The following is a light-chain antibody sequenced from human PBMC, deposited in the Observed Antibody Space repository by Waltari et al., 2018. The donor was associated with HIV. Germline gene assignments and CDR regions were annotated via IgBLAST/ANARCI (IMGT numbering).Light chain of an antibody. CDR2: YDS. J-gene: IGLJ2*01. CDR1: NIGSKS. Sequence: SYVLTQPPSVSVAPGKTARITCGGTNIGSKSVHWYQQKPGQVPLLVIYYDSARPSWIPGRFSGSNSGNTATLTISRVEAGDEADYYCQVWDSSSDHVVFGGGTNLTVL. V-gene: IGLV3-21*04. CDR3: QVWDSSSDHVV.